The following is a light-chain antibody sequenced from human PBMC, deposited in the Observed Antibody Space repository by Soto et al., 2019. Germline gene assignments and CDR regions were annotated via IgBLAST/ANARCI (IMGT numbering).Light chain of an antibody. CDR1: QTVRNN. J-gene: IGKJ4*01. CDR2: DAS. CDR3: QQYTNWPRT. V-gene: IGKV3D-15*01. Sequence: EFGLTKSAGTLSLYPGERATLSCGASQTVRNNYLACYQQKPGQAPRLLIYDASNRATGIPARFSGSGSGTEFTLTISSLQSEDFAVYYCQQYTNWPRTFGGGTKVDIK.